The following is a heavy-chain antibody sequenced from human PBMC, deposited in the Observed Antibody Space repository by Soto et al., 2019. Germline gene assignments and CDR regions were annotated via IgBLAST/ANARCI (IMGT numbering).Heavy chain of an antibody. CDR2: INPDGSRT. J-gene: IGHJ6*03. CDR3: AKGEYQLLRFYYYYYYMDV. D-gene: IGHD2-2*01. Sequence: GGSLRLSCAASGFTFTSYWMHWVRQSPGKGLVWVSRINPDGSRTSYADSVKGRFTISRDNAKNTLYLQMNSLRAEDTAVYYCAKGEYQLLRFYYYYYYMDVWGKGTTVTVSS. CDR1: GFTFTSYW. V-gene: IGHV3-74*01.